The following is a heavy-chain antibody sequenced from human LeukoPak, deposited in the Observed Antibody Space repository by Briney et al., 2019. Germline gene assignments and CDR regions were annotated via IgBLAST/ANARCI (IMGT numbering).Heavy chain of an antibody. CDR1: GLTFSSYS. V-gene: IGHV3-21*01. CDR3: ARLTMVRGVMSHYYYMDV. Sequence: GGSLRLSCAASGLTFSSYSMNWVRQAPGKGLEWVSSISGSGSYIHYADSLKGRYTISRDNARNSLYLQMNSLRAEDTAVYYCARLTMVRGVMSHYYYMDVWGKGTTVTISS. J-gene: IGHJ6*03. CDR2: ISGSGSYI. D-gene: IGHD3-10*01.